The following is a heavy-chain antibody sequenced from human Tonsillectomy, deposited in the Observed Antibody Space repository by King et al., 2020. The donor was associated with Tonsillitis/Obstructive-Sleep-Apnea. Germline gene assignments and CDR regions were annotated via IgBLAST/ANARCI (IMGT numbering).Heavy chain of an antibody. Sequence: VQLVESGGGLVQPGGSLRLSCTASRFIFSNYWMSWVRQAPGKGLEWVANIKQDGSEEYYVDSVKGRFAISRDTAKKSLYLQMNGLRAEDTAVYYCARDNYYGSGSYYKAPNLNYFDYWGQGTLVTVSS. CDR3: ARDNYYGSGSYYKAPNLNYFDY. V-gene: IGHV3-7*04. J-gene: IGHJ4*02. D-gene: IGHD3-10*01. CDR1: RFIFSNYW. CDR2: IKQDGSEE.